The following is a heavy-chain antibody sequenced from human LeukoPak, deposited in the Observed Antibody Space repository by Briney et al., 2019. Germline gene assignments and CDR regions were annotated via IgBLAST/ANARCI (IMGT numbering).Heavy chain of an antibody. Sequence: ASVRVSCKPSGYTFTGYYIHWVRQAPGQRLEWLGWISPNTGATMFAHKFQDRVSMTRDTSIDTAYLELTGLTADDTALYYCARDRVGSGWPRPFYFEFWGQGTLVTVSS. V-gene: IGHV1-2*02. CDR1: GYTFTGYY. CDR3: ARDRVGSGWPRPFYFEF. J-gene: IGHJ4*02. CDR2: ISPNTGAT. D-gene: IGHD6-19*01.